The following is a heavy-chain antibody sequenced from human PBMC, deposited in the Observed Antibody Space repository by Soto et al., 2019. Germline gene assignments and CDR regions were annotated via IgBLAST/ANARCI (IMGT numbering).Heavy chain of an antibody. CDR3: TKLWGYYFES. CDR1: GFSVNDNY. D-gene: IGHD3-22*01. CDR2: IFTRGTA. V-gene: IGHV3-53*01. J-gene: IGHJ4*02. Sequence: GGSLRLSCTAYGFSVNDNYMAWVRQAPGKSPEWVAVIFTRGTAHYADSVTGRFTFSRDNSKRTLNLQLNNLRAEDTAVYYCTKLWGYYFESWGQGTLVTVSS.